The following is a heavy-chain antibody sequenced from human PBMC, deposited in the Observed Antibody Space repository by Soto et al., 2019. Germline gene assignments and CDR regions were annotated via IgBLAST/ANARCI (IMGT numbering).Heavy chain of an antibody. J-gene: IGHJ2*01. V-gene: IGHV4-30-4*01. CDR1: GGSISSGDYY. D-gene: IGHD5-12*01. CDR3: AREIYSGYVYWYFDL. Sequence: PPETLSLTCTVSGGSISSGDYYWSWIRQPPGKGLEWIGYIYYSGSTYYNPSLKSRVTISVDTSKNQFSLRLSSVTAADTAVYYCAREIYSGYVYWYFDLWGRGTLVTVSS. CDR2: IYYSGST.